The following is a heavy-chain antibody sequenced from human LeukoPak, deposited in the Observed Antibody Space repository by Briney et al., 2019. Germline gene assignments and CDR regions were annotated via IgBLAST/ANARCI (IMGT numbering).Heavy chain of an antibody. V-gene: IGHV1-69*04. CDR3: ARGSSWYVPYYSDY. CDR2: IIPILGIA. D-gene: IGHD6-13*01. J-gene: IGHJ4*02. Sequence: GASVTVSCKASGGTFSSYAISWVRQAPGQGLEWMGRIIPILGIANYAQKFQGRVTITADKSKSTAYMELSSLRSEDTAVYYCARGSSWYVPYYSDYWGQGTLVTVSS. CDR1: GGTFSSYA.